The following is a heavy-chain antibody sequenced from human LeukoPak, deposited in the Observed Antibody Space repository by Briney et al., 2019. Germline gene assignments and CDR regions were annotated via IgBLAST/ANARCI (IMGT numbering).Heavy chain of an antibody. CDR3: PRDPPDRVDRILVEQGY. CDR2: ISSSSSYI. Sequence: PGGSLRLSCTASGFSFSSYGMNWVRQAPGKGLEWISSISSSSSYIYYADSVKGRFTITRDNAKNSAYLQMNSLRAEDTAVYYCPRDPPDRVDRILVEQGYWGEGALVTVSS. CDR1: GFSFSSYG. D-gene: IGHD5-12*01. V-gene: IGHV3-21*04. J-gene: IGHJ4*02.